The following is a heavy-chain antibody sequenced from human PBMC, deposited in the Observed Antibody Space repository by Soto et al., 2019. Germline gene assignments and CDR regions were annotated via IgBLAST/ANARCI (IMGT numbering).Heavy chain of an antibody. J-gene: IGHJ4*02. V-gene: IGHV3-21*01. Sequence: LRLSCAASGFTFSTYSMNWVRQAPGKGLEWVSSISGSGNYTHYADFLRGRFTISRDNAKTSLYLRMNSLRAEDTAVYYCAREGINNYNEYYFDSWGQGTVVTVSS. CDR1: GFTFSTYS. CDR2: ISGSGNYT. D-gene: IGHD4-4*01. CDR3: AREGINNYNEYYFDS.